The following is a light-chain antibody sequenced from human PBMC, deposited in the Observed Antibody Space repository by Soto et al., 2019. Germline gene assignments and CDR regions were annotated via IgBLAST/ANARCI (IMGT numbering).Light chain of an antibody. Sequence: QSVMTQPPSVSAAPGQKVTISCSGSSSNIGGNSVSWYQQLPGTAPKLLIYDDDKRPSGIPDRFSGSKSGTSATLGITVFQTGDEADYYCGSWDSSLSAYVFATGTKLTVL. CDR3: GSWDSSLSAYV. V-gene: IGLV1-51*01. CDR2: DDD. J-gene: IGLJ1*01. CDR1: SSNIGGNS.